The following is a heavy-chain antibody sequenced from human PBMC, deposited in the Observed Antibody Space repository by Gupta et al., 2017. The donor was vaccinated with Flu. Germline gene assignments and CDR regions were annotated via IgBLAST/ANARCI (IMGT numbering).Heavy chain of an antibody. Sequence: EMQLLESGGGFVQPGGSLTLSCAASGLPFSSSYLQWGRQAPGKGLEWGSRINPDGSSTTYAESVKGRFTSSRDNAKNTLYPQMNSLGDDDTAVYYCATVTSGCWGQGTLVTVSS. J-gene: IGHJ4*02. V-gene: IGHV3-74*03. CDR3: ATVTSGC. CDR1: GLPFSSSY. CDR2: INPDGSST. D-gene: IGHD4-17*01.